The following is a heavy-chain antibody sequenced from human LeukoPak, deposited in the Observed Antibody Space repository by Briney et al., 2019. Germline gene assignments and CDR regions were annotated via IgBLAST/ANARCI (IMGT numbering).Heavy chain of an antibody. CDR1: GFTFSSCG. CDR3: AKDQGDGYNDY. D-gene: IGHD5-24*01. V-gene: IGHV3-30*18. CDR2: ISYDGSNK. Sequence: GGSLRLSCAASGFTFSSCGMHWVRQAPGKGLEWVAVISYDGSNKYYADSVKGRFTISRDNSKNTLYLQMNSLRAEDTAVYYCAKDQGDGYNDYWGQGTLVTVSS. J-gene: IGHJ4*02.